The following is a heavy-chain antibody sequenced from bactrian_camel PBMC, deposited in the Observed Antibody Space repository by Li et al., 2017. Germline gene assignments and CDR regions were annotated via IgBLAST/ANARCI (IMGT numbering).Heavy chain of an antibody. D-gene: IGHD4*01. CDR3: ATGDSDYLHPFDD. J-gene: IGHJ4*01. V-gene: IGHV3-2*01. CDR2: INGDGTNT. CDR1: GFTFTTNY. Sequence: HVQLVESGGGLVQPGGSLRLSCAASGFTFTTNYMNWVRLAPGKGLEWVSTINGDGTNTVYLDSVKGRFTISRDNAKNTVYLQMNSLKSEDTALYYCATGDSDYLHPFDDWGQGTQVTVS.